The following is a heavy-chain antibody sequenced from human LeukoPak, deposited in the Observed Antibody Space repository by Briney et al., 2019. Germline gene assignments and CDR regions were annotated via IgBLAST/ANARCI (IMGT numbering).Heavy chain of an antibody. CDR2: IYHSGST. J-gene: IGHJ4*02. CDR3: ARWEYCSGGSCSYFDY. Sequence: SETLSLTCTVSGYSISSGYYWGWIRQPPGKGLEWIGSIYHSGSTYYNPSLKSRVTISVDTSKNQFSLKLSSVTAADTAVYYCARWEYCSGGSCSYFDYWGQGTLVTVSS. CDR1: GYSISSGYY. D-gene: IGHD2-15*01. V-gene: IGHV4-38-2*02.